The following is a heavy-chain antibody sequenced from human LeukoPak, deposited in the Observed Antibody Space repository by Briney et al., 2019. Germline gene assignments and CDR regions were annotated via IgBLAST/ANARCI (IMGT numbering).Heavy chain of an antibody. CDR1: GYTFTGQH. CDR2: INPNSGGT. CDR3: ARDGDSSGYPASSSSRHDP. V-gene: IGHV1-2*02. J-gene: IGHJ5*02. Sequence: ASVKVSCKASGYTFTGQHMHWVRQAPGQALEWMGWINPNSGGTKYAQKFQGRVTMTRDTSISTAYMELTSLRSDDTAVYYCARDGDSSGYPASSSSRHDPWGQGTLVTVSS. D-gene: IGHD3-22*01.